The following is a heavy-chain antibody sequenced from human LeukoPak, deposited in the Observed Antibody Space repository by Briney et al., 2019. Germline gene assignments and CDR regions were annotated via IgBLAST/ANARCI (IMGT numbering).Heavy chain of an antibody. J-gene: IGHJ3*02. D-gene: IGHD6-13*01. CDR2: IYSGGST. CDR3: ARDFEYSSSWYEWGAFDI. V-gene: IGHV3-53*05. CDR1: GFTVSSNY. Sequence: GGSLRLSCAASGFTVSSNYMSWVRQAPGKGLEWVSVIYSGGSTYYADSVKGRFTISRDNSKNTLYLQMNSLRAEDTAVYYCARDFEYSSSWYEWGAFDIWGQGTMVTVSS.